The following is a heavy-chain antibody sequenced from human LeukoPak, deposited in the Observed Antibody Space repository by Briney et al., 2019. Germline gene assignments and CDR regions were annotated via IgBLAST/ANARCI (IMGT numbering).Heavy chain of an antibody. D-gene: IGHD6-19*01. CDR1: GFTVSSNY. V-gene: IGHV3-53*01. CDR2: IYSGGDT. Sequence: LSGGSLRLSCAASGFTVSSNYMSWVRQAPGKGLEWVSLIYSGGDTYYADSVKGRFTISRDNSKNTLLLQMKNLRPEDRAEYYCARDAKYSSGVDSFDSWRQGAMVSVSS. J-gene: IGHJ3*02. CDR3: ARDAKYSSGVDSFDS.